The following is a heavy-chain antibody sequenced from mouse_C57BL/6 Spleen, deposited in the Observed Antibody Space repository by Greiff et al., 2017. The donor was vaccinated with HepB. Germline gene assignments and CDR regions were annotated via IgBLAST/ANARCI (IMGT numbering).Heavy chain of an antibody. CDR1: GFTFTDYY. CDR2: IRNKANGYTT. J-gene: IGHJ4*01. V-gene: IGHV7-3*01. CDR3: DRAYSNWDYAMDY. Sequence: DVMLVESGGGLVQPGGSLSLSCAASGFTFTDYYMSWVRQPPGKALEWLGFIRNKANGYTTEYSASVKGRFTISRDNSQSILYLQMNALRVEDSATYYCDRAYSNWDYAMDYWGQGTSVTVSS. D-gene: IGHD2-5*01.